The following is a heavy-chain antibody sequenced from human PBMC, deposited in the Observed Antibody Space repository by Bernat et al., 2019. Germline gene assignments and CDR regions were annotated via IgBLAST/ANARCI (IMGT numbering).Heavy chain of an antibody. CDR3: AKVGGGVDY. CDR2: ISWNSGSI. J-gene: IGHJ4*02. Sequence: EVQLVESGGGLVQPGRSLRLSCAASGFTFDDYAMHWVRQAPGKGLEWVSGISWNSGSIGYADSVKDRFTISRDNAKNSLYLQMNSLRAEDTALYYCAKVGGGVDYWGQGTLVTVSS. D-gene: IGHD3-16*01. CDR1: GFTFDDYA. V-gene: IGHV3-9*01.